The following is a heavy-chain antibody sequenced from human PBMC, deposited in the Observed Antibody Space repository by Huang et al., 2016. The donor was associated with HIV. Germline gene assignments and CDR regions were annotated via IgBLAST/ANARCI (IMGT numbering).Heavy chain of an antibody. CDR2: ISYDAKTK. CDR3: AKGGSAAAVLDF. V-gene: IGHV3-30*18. CDR1: GFTFSSYG. J-gene: IGHJ4*02. D-gene: IGHD6-13*01. Sequence: QVQLVESGGGVVQPGRSLRLSCAASGFTFSSYGMHWVRQVPGKGLEGVSVISYDAKTKYYADSVKGLFSISRDNSKTTVYLQLNSLRLEDTAVYYCAKGGSAAAVLDFWGQGTLVTVSS.